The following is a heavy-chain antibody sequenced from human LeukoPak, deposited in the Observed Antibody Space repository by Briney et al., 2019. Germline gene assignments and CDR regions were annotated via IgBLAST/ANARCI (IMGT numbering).Heavy chain of an antibody. V-gene: IGHV3-30*18. CDR1: GFTFSSYA. CDR3: ANAAAGTLDS. J-gene: IGHJ4*02. CDR2: ISYDETDK. Sequence: GGSLRLSCAASGFTFSSYAMSWVRQAPGKGLEWVAVISYDETDKLYSDSVKGRFTISRDNSKNTLYLQLSSLRAEDTAVYYCANAAAGTLDSWGQGTLVTVSS. D-gene: IGHD6-13*01.